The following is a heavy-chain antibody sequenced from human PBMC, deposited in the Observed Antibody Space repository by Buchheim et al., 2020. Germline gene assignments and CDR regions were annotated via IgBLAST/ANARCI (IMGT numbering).Heavy chain of an antibody. V-gene: IGHV4-31*03. J-gene: IGHJ5*02. CDR2: ISYSGST. CDR1: GGSISSGGYY. Sequence: QVQLQESGPGLVKPSQTLSLTRTVSGGSISSGGYYWSWIRQHPGKGLEWIGYISYSGSTYYNPSLKIRVTISVDTSKNQFSLKLSSVTAADTAVYYCAREYYFAQTVAANWFDPWGQGTL. D-gene: IGHD6-19*01. CDR3: AREYYFAQTVAANWFDP.